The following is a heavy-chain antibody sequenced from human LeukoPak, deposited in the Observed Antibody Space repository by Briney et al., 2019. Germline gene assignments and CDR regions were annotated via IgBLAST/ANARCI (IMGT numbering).Heavy chain of an antibody. J-gene: IGHJ4*02. CDR1: GFTFSSYA. Sequence: GRSLRLSCAASGFTFSSYAMHWVRQAPGKGLERVAVISYDGSNEYYADSVKGRFTISRDNSKNTLYLQMNSLRAEDTAVYYGAREGYYYDSSGYHYYFDYWGQGTLVTVSS. V-gene: IGHV3-30*04. D-gene: IGHD3-22*01. CDR3: AREGYYYDSSGYHYYFDY. CDR2: ISYDGSNE.